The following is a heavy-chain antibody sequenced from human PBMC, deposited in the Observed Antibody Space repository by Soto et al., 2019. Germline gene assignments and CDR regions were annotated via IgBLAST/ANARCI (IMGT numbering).Heavy chain of an antibody. J-gene: IGHJ4*02. V-gene: IGHV4-30-4*01. Sequence: QVQLQESGRGLVKPSQTLSLTCTVSGGSINSGDYYWSWLRQSPGKGLEGIGYIYNTGSTYYNPSLRSRVLMSLDTSKNQFSLNLSSVTAADTAVYFCAGFYVWGIIHDIGNVDCWGQGTLVTVSS. CDR2: IYNTGST. CDR3: AGFYVWGIIHDIGNVDC. D-gene: IGHD3-16*01. CDR1: GGSINSGDYY.